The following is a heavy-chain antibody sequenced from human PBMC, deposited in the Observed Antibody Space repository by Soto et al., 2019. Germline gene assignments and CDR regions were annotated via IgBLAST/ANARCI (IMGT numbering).Heavy chain of an antibody. Sequence: SETLSLTCTVSGGSVSSDTHYWSWIRQPPGKRLEWIGSIYSSGSTNYNPSLKSRVTMSVDTSKNQFSLKLRSVIVADTAVYHCARFVRSCSGTTCYTRADVWGQGTTVTSP. V-gene: IGHV4-61*01. CDR1: GGSVSSDTHY. D-gene: IGHD2-2*02. J-gene: IGHJ6*02. CDR3: ARFVRSCSGTTCYTRADV. CDR2: IYSSGST.